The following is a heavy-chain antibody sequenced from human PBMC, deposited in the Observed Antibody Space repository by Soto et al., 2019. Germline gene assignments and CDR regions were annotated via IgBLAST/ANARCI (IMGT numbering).Heavy chain of an antibody. CDR2: IIPIFGTA. J-gene: IGHJ6*02. V-gene: IGHV1-69*13. CDR1: GGTFSSYA. D-gene: IGHD5-18*01. Sequence: ASVKVSCKASGGTFSSYAISWVRQAPGQGLEWMGGIIPIFGTANYAQKFQGRVTITADESTSTAYMELSSLRSEDTAVYYCARKYSYDQKQRISEWGVYYYYGIDVSGQGTTVTVSS. CDR3: ARKYSYDQKQRISEWGVYYYYGIDV.